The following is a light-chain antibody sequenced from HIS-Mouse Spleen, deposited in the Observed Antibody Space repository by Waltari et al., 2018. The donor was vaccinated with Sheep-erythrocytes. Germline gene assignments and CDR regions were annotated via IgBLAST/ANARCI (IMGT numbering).Light chain of an antibody. CDR1: SRDVGGYNY. J-gene: IGLJ2*01. CDR2: DVS. V-gene: IGLV2-11*01. Sequence: QSALTQPRSVSGSPGQSVTISCTGTSRDVGGYNYVSWYQQHPGKAPKPMIDDVSKRPSGVPDRFSGSKSGNTASLTISGLQAEDEADYYCCSYAGSYTGVFGGGTKLTVL. CDR3: CSYAGSYTGV.